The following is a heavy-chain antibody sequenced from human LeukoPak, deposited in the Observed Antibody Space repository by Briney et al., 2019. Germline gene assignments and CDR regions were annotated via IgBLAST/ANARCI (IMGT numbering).Heavy chain of an antibody. CDR2: ISSSGSTI. CDR3: RGCSSTSCYDY. D-gene: IGHD2-2*01. Sequence: GGSLRLSCVASGFTFSDYYMSWIRQAPGKGLEWVSYISSSGSTISYADSVKGRFTISRDNTKNSLYLQMDSLRAEDTAVYYCRGCSSTSCYDYWGQGTLVTVSS. V-gene: IGHV3-11*01. J-gene: IGHJ4*02. CDR1: GFTFSDYY.